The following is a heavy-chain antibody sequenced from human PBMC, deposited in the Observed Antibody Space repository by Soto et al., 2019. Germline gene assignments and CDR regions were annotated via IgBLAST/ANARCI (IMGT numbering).Heavy chain of an antibody. J-gene: IGHJ4*02. CDR1: GFSFSDYS. Sequence: SGGSLRLSCIASGFSFSDYSMNWVRQAPGKGLQWVSHISSSSDKTYYADSVKGRFTVSRDNAKNALFLEMNSLRDDDTATYYCARLPKGSLVTAWGQGTRVTVSS. D-gene: IGHD2-21*02. V-gene: IGHV3-48*02. CDR3: ARLPKGSLVTA. CDR2: ISSSSDKT.